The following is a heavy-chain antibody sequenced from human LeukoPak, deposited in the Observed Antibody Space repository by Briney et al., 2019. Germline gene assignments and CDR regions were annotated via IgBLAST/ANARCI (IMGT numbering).Heavy chain of an antibody. CDR1: GFTVSSNY. CDR2: IYSGGST. D-gene: IGHD1-20*01. V-gene: IGHV3-53*01. J-gene: IGHJ4*02. CDR3: ARRVTGTTPPYYFDY. Sequence: GGSLRLSCAASGFTVSSNYMSWVRQAPGKGLEWVSVIYSGGSTYYADSVKGRFTISRDNAKNTLYLQMNSPRAEDTAVYYCARRVTGTTPPYYFDYWGQGALVTVSS.